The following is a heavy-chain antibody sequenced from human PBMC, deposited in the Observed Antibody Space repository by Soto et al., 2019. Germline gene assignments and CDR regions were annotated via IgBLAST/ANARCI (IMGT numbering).Heavy chain of an antibody. CDR2: ISGSGGST. J-gene: IGHJ4*02. Sequence: EVQLLESGGGLVQPGGSLRLSCAASGFTFSSYAMSWVRQAPGKGLEWVSAISGSGGSTYYADSVKGRFTISRDNSKKTRYLQMDSLRAEDTAVYYCANPRKRDSSGCGPALGRGLDYWSQGTLVTVSS. V-gene: IGHV3-23*01. CDR1: GFTFSSYA. CDR3: ANPRKRDSSGCGPALGRGLDY. D-gene: IGHD6-19*01.